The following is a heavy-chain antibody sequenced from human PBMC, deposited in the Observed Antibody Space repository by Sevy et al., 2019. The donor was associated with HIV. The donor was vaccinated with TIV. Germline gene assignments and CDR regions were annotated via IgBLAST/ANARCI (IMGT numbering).Heavy chain of an antibody. D-gene: IGHD2-2*01. CDR2: IIPFFGTT. CDR3: ARTPILVIPGATDLYFDN. Sequence: ASVKVSCKASGGTFSNYALSWARQAPGQGLEWMGGIIPFFGTTNFAQTFQGRVTITTDKFTGSAYMELSSLRSADTAVYYCARTPILVIPGATDLYFDNWGQGTLVTVSS. J-gene: IGHJ4*02. CDR1: GGTFSNYA. V-gene: IGHV1-69*05.